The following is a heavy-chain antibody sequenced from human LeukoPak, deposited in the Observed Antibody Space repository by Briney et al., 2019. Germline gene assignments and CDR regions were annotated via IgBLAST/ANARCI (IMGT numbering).Heavy chain of an antibody. V-gene: IGHV3-21*01. Sequence: AGGSLRLSCAASGSTFSSYSMNWVRQAPGKGLEWVSSISSSSSYIYYADSVKGRFTISRDNAKNSLYLQMNSLRAEDTAVYYCARGPETVVVPAAEFDYWGQGTLVTVSS. CDR1: GSTFSSYS. J-gene: IGHJ4*02. CDR2: ISSSSSYI. D-gene: IGHD2-2*01. CDR3: ARGPETVVVPAAEFDY.